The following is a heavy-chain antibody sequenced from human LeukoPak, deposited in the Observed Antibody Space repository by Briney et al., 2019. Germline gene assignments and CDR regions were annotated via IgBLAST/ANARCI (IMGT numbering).Heavy chain of an antibody. J-gene: IGHJ6*03. Sequence: SVKVSCKASGGTFSSHAIAWVRQAPGQGPEWMGGIIPISGTADYAQKFQGRVTITTDQSTSTAYMELSSLTSDDTAVFYCARGLQYQLLKALRYYYMDVWGEGTTVTVSS. CDR3: ARGLQYQLLKALRYYYMDV. V-gene: IGHV1-69*05. CDR2: IIPISGTA. CDR1: GGTFSSHA. D-gene: IGHD2-2*01.